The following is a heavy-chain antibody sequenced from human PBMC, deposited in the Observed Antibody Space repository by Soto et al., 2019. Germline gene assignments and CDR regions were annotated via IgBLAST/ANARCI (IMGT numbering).Heavy chain of an antibody. D-gene: IGHD3-16*02. CDR2: INHSGST. Sequence: SETLSLTCAVYGGSFSGYYWSWIRQPPGKGLEWIGEINHSGSTNYNPSLKSRVTISVDTSKNQFSLKLSSVTAADTAVYYCARKPYDYVWGSCRNYYYYGMDVWGQGTTVTVSS. V-gene: IGHV4-34*01. J-gene: IGHJ6*02. CDR3: ARKPYDYVWGSCRNYYYYGMDV. CDR1: GGSFSGYY.